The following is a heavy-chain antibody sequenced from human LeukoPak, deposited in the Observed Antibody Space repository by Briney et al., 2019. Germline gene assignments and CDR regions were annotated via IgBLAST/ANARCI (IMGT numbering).Heavy chain of an antibody. D-gene: IGHD3-10*01. CDR3: ARAYYYGSGSYFPTDY. CDR2: ISSSGSTI. CDR1: GFILSSYS. V-gene: IGHV3-48*04. J-gene: IGHJ4*02. Sequence: PGGSLRLSCTASGFILSSYSMNWVRQAPGKGLEWVSYISSSGSTIYYADSVKGRFTISRDNAKNSLYLQMNGLRAEDTAVYYCARAYYYGSGSYFPTDYWGQGTLVTVSS.